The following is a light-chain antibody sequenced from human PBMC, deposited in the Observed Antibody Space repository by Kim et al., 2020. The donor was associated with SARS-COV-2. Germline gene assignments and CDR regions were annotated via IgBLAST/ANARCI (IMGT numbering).Light chain of an antibody. Sequence: EIVLTQSPATLSLSPGDGATLSCRASQSVGSSLAWYQQKYGQPPRLLIFDTSRRATGIPARFSGSGSETDFTLTISSLEPEDFAVYYCYQRSTWPLTFVGGTKVDIK. V-gene: IGKV3-11*01. CDR2: DTS. J-gene: IGKJ4*01. CDR1: QSVGSS. CDR3: YQRSTWPLT.